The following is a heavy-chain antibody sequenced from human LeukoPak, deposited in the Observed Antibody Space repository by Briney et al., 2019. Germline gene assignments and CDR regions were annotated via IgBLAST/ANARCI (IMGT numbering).Heavy chain of an antibody. Sequence: GGSLRLSCSASGFAFSTYWINWVRQAPGKGLEWVVNISPDGRARYVDAVRGRFTISRDNARNSLSMQMNSLRAEDTAVSYCAGWGGDGNYWGQGTLVTVSS. CDR1: GFAFSTYW. CDR2: ISPDGRAR. V-gene: IGHV3-7*01. J-gene: IGHJ4*02. D-gene: IGHD3-16*01. CDR3: AGWGGDGNY.